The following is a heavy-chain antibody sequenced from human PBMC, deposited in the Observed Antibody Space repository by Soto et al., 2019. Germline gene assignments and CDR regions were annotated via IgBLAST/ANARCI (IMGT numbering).Heavy chain of an antibody. CDR1: GYTFDKYA. J-gene: IGHJ5*02. D-gene: IGHD3-3*01. Sequence: GASVKVSCKASGYTFDKYAIHWVRQAPGQRLEWMGWISADNGNTNYAQTLQDRVTMTTDTSTSTVYMELRSLTSDDAAVYYCAGVHYDFWSGYFGYNWFDPWGQGTLVTVSS. CDR2: ISADNGNT. V-gene: IGHV1-18*01. CDR3: AGVHYDFWSGYFGYNWFDP.